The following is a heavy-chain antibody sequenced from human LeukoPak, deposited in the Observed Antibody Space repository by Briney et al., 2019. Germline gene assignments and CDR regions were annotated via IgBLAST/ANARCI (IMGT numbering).Heavy chain of an antibody. D-gene: IGHD3-16*01. V-gene: IGHV4-39*01. Sequence: SETLSLTWTVSGGSISSSSHYWVWIRQPPGKGLEWIGSIYSSGDTYYNPSLRSRVTISVDTSKNQFSLKLRSVTSADTAVYFCTRRRSYGEEFDYWVQGTLVTVSS. CDR2: IYSSGDT. CDR1: GGSISSSSHY. J-gene: IGHJ4*02. CDR3: TRRRSYGEEFDY.